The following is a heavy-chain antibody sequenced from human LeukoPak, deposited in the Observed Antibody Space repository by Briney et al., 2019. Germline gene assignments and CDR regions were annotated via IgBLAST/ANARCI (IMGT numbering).Heavy chain of an antibody. J-gene: IGHJ4*02. Sequence: SETLSLTCTVSGGSISSSSYYWGWIRQPPGKGLEWIGSIYYNGSTYYNPSLKSRVTISVDTSKNQFSLKLSSVTAADTAVYYCARHGQWLLLHFDYWGQGTLVTVSS. CDR1: GGSISSSSYY. V-gene: IGHV4-39*01. CDR2: IYYNGST. D-gene: IGHD3-22*01. CDR3: ARHGQWLLLHFDY.